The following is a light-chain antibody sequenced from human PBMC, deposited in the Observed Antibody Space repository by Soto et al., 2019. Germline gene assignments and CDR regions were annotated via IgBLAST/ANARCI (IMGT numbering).Light chain of an antibody. CDR2: AAS. V-gene: IGKV1-12*01. CDR1: QRISNW. J-gene: IGKJ3*01. CDR3: QQASSFPFT. Sequence: DIQMTQSPSSVSASVGVRVTITCRSSQRISNWVAWYQQKPGKAPNLLIYAASTLQSGAPSRFRGSGSGTDFILTISSLQPEDSATYYCQQASSFPFTFGPGTKVDV.